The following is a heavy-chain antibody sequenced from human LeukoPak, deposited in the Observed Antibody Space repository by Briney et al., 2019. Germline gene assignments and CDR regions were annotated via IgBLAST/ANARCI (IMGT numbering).Heavy chain of an antibody. D-gene: IGHD6-25*01. CDR2: ISSSSSYI. CDR3: ARDLSATYYFDF. Sequence: GGSLRLSCGASGFTFSTYSMNWVRQAPGKGLEWVSSISSSSSYIHYADSVKGRFAISRDNAKKSLYLQMNSLRADDTAVYYCARDLSATYYFDFWGQGTPVTVSS. V-gene: IGHV3-21*01. CDR1: GFTFSTYS. J-gene: IGHJ4*02.